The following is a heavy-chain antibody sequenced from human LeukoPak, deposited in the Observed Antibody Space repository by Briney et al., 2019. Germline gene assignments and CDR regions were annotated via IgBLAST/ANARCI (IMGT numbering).Heavy chain of an antibody. D-gene: IGHD2-21*02. Sequence: PSETLSLTCAVSYDSFRSHYRTWIRQPPRKGLEWIGYISYIGTTNYNASLKSRVTISIYTSKNQCSLKVRSVTAADTAVYYCARDPVAVTKGFDIWGQGTMVSVSS. CDR2: ISYIGTT. V-gene: IGHV4-59*11. J-gene: IGHJ3*02. CDR3: ARDPVAVTKGFDI. CDR1: YDSFRSHY.